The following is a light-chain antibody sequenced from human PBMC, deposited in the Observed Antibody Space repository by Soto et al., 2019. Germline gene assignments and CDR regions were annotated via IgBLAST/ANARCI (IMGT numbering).Light chain of an antibody. CDR2: DAS. Sequence: DLQMIQSPSSLSASVGDRVTITCQASQEISNYLNWYQQKPGKAPKLLIYDASNLERGVPSRFSGRGSGTEFTFTISSLQPEDFATYYCQQYAHLPRTFGRGTKVEIK. CDR3: QQYAHLPRT. CDR1: QEISNY. V-gene: IGKV1-33*01. J-gene: IGKJ1*01.